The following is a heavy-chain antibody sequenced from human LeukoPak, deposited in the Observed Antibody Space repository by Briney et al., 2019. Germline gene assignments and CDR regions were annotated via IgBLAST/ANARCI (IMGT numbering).Heavy chain of an antibody. CDR1: GYTFTMYY. D-gene: IGHD3-16*01. Sequence: ASVKVSCKASGYTFTMYYIHWVRQAPGQGLEWMGMINPSDGATTYAQRFQGRVTMTRDMSTTTVYMDLRSLRSEDTAVYAREQRGGLSGGLGVLFASYYTYYYMDVWGRGTTVTVSS. J-gene: IGHJ6*03. V-gene: IGHV1-46*01. CDR2: INPSDGAT. CDR3: EQRGGLSGGLGVLFASYYTYYYMDV.